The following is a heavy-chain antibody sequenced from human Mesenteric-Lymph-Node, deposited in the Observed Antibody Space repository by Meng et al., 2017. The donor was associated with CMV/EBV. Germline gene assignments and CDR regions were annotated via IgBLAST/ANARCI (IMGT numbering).Heavy chain of an antibody. V-gene: IGHV4-34*01. Sequence: LSLICTVSGGSLSGYYWNLIRQPPGKGLEWLGEIHPTGSTHYSPSLESRVTISVDMSKNQFSLKLSSVTAADTAVYYCARSPGPFDYWGQGTLVTVSS. CDR1: GGSLSGYY. J-gene: IGHJ4*02. CDR2: IHPTGST. CDR3: ARSPGPFDY.